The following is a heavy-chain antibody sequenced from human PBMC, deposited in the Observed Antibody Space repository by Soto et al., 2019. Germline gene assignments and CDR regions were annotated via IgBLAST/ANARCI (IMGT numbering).Heavy chain of an antibody. J-gene: IGHJ4*02. CDR1: GYTFTGYY. V-gene: IGHV1-2*02. D-gene: IGHD2-2*02. Sequence: ASVKVSCKASGYTFTGYYMHWVRQAPGQGLEWMGWINPNSGGTNYAQKFQGRVTMTRDTSISTAYMELSRLRSDDTAVYYCARARGGSSTSCYNYWGQGTLVTVSS. CDR2: INPNSGGT. CDR3: ARARGGSSTSCYNY.